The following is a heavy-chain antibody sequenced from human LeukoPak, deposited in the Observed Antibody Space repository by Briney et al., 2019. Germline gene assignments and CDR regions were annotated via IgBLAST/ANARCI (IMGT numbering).Heavy chain of an antibody. CDR1: GFTFRSYD. D-gene: IGHD6-13*01. J-gene: IGHJ2*01. Sequence: GGSLRLSCAASGFTFRSYDMYWVRQATGKGLEWVSGIGTAGEIYYPGSVKGRFTISRENAKNSLYLQMNSLRAGDTAVYYCARAAYSSTWYSRYFDLWGRGTLVTVSS. CDR3: ARAAYSSTWYSRYFDL. CDR2: IGTAGEI. V-gene: IGHV3-13*01.